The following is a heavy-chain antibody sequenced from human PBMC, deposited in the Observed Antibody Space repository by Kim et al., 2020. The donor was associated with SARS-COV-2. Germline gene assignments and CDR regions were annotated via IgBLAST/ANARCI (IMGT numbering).Heavy chain of an antibody. CDR3: ARRQKWGSAFDI. Sequence: ASVKVSCKLSDYSLKELSIHWVRQAPGKGLEWMGGFDPEDGETVYAQKFQGRVTMTEDTTTDTAHMELSRLTFEDTAMYYCARRQKWGSAFDIWGQGTKVTFSS. J-gene: IGHJ3*02. CDR1: DYSLKELS. CDR2: FDPEDGET. D-gene: IGHD1-26*01. V-gene: IGHV1-24*01.